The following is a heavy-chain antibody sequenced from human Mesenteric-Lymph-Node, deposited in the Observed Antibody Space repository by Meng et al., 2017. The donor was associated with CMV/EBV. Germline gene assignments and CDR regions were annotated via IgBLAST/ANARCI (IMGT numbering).Heavy chain of an antibody. Sequence: SETLSLTCTVSGGSVNSYHYWSWIRQPPGKGLEWIGYTYYSGDTNFSPSLKSRATISVDTSKNQFSLKLTSVTAADTAVYFCARSEDCGRTNCYNAPLYWGQGTLVTVSS. CDR3: ARSEDCGRTNCYNAPLY. J-gene: IGHJ4*02. V-gene: IGHV4-59*02. D-gene: IGHD2-2*02. CDR1: GGSVNSYHY. CDR2: TYYSGDT.